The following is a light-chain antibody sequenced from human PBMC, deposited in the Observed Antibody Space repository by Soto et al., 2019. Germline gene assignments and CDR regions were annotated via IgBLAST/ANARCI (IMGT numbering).Light chain of an antibody. CDR3: HKYERYWWT. V-gene: IGKV1-5*01. CDR1: QSLRSW. Sequence: DIQMPQSPSTLSPSVGDRVTITSRASQSLRSWLAWYQQKPGKAPKLRIYDACSLQTGVPSRLSGSGSVSEFPLAISSLHTDAFACYYCHKYERYWWTLRKGTKGDTK. J-gene: IGKJ1*01. CDR2: DAC.